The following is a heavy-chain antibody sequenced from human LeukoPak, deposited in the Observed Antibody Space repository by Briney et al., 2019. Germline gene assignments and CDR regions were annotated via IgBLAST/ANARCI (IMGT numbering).Heavy chain of an antibody. CDR2: ISAYNDNT. J-gene: IGHJ3*02. Sequence: GASVKVSCKASGYTFTSYGISWVRQAPGQGLEWMGWISAYNDNTNYAQKLQGRVTMTTDTSTSTAYMELRSLRSDDTAVYYCARGGSYDILTGYYKGDAFDIWGQGTMVTVSS. CDR1: GYTFTSYG. CDR3: ARGGSYDILTGYYKGDAFDI. D-gene: IGHD3-9*01. V-gene: IGHV1-18*01.